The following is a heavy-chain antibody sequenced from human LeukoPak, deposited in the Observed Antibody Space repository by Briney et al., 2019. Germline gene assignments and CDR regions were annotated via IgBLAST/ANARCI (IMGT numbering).Heavy chain of an antibody. D-gene: IGHD1-26*01. Sequence: PSETLSLTCAVYGGSFSGYYWSWIRRRPGKGREWFGEINQSGGTSYNPSLKSRVTMSVDTSKNQFSLKLISVTVADTALYYCARGGWELPEGYLDYWGQGTLVTVSS. J-gene: IGHJ4*02. CDR3: ARGGWELPEGYLDY. V-gene: IGHV4-34*01. CDR1: GGSFSGYY. CDR2: INQSGGT.